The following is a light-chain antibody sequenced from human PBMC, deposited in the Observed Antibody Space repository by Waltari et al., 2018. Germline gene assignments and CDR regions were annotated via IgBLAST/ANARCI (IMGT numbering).Light chain of an antibody. V-gene: IGLV1-40*01. CDR1: SSNLGAGYD. J-gene: IGLJ3*02. CDR3: QSYDSLSGSM. Sequence: QSVLTQPPSVSGAPGQRVPISCTGSSSNLGAGYDVHWYQHLPGKVPKLLIYGNSARPSGVPLRFSGSKSGTSAYLAITGLQAEDEATYYCQSYDSLSGSMFGGGTKLTVL. CDR2: GNS.